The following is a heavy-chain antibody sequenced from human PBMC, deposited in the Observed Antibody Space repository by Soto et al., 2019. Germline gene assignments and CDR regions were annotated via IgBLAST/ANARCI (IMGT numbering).Heavy chain of an antibody. CDR3: ARGQGMSYYYYGMDV. Sequence: SETLSLTCAVSGGSISSGGYSWSWIRQPPGKGLEWIGYIYNSGSTYYNPSLKSRVTISVDRSKNQFSLKLSSVTAADTAVYYCARGQGMSYYYYGMDVWGQGTTVTVS. CDR2: IYNSGST. CDR1: GGSISSGGYS. J-gene: IGHJ6*02. V-gene: IGHV4-30-2*01.